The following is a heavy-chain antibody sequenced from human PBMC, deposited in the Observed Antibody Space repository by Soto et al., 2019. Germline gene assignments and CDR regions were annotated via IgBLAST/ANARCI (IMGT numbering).Heavy chain of an antibody. D-gene: IGHD6-13*01. Sequence: SETLSLTCTISGGSISSYYWSWIRQPPGKRLEWIGYISYSGSTDYNPSLKSRVTISGDTSKNQFSLKVSSVTAADTAVYYCARGTSWQLPFDYWGQGTLVTVSS. V-gene: IGHV4-59*01. CDR1: GGSISSYY. CDR3: ARGTSWQLPFDY. CDR2: ISYSGST. J-gene: IGHJ4*02.